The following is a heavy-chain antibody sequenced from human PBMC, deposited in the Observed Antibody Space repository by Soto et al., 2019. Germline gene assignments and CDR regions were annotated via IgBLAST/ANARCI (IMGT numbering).Heavy chain of an antibody. CDR2: VYYTGGT. D-gene: IGHD1-1*01. Sequence: QVQLQQSGPGLVKPSETLSLTCTVSSGPSSSHNWGWIRQPPGRGLEWIGYVYYTGGTSYNPSLKSRVTLSADTSTNHISLTLRSVTAADTAVYYCVRQGIGNLHGLVDVWGQGTTVSVSS. CDR3: VRQGIGNLHGLVDV. V-gene: IGHV4-59*08. CDR1: SGPSSSHN. J-gene: IGHJ6*02.